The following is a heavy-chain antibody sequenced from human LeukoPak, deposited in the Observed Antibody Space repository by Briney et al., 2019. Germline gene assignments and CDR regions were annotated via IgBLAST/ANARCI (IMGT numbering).Heavy chain of an antibody. D-gene: IGHD3-22*01. CDR3: ASTNPWGYDSSGYYGPFDY. Sequence: GSLRLSCAASGFTFSSYSMNWVRQAPGKGLEWVSYISSSSSTIYYADSVKGRFTISRDNAKNSLYLQMNSLRAEDTAVYYCASTNPWGYDSSGYYGPFDYWGQGTLVTVSS. CDR2: ISSSSSTI. J-gene: IGHJ4*02. V-gene: IGHV3-48*04. CDR1: GFTFSSYS.